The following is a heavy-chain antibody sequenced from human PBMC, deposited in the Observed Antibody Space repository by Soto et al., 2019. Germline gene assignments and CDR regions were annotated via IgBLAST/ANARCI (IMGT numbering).Heavy chain of an antibody. J-gene: IGHJ6*02. CDR2: IYYSGST. V-gene: IGHV4-39*01. D-gene: IGHD6-13*01. CDR1: GGSISSSSYY. CDR3: ARQVGSWSINYYYYYGMDV. Sequence: ETLSLTCTVSGGSISSSSYYWGWIRQPPGKGLEWIGSIYYSGSTYYNPSLKSRVTISVDTSKNQFSLKLSSVTAADTAVYYCARQVGSWSINYYYYYGMDVWGQGTTVTVS.